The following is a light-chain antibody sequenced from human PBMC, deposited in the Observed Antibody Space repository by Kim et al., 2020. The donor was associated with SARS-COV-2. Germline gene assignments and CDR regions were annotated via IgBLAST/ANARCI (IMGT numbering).Light chain of an antibody. J-gene: IGKJ3*01. Sequence: SVSPGERATLSCRASQSLNNKVAWYQQKPGQAPRLLIQDASTRATGIPARFSGSGSGTDFTLTISSLQSEDFAVYYCQHYSKWPFTFGPGTKVDIK. CDR3: QHYSKWPFT. CDR1: QSLNNK. V-gene: IGKV3-15*01. CDR2: DAS.